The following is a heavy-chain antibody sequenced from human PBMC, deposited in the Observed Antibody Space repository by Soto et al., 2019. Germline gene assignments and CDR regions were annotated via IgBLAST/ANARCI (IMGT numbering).Heavy chain of an antibody. CDR1: GFTFSSYG. D-gene: IGHD4-17*01. V-gene: IGHV3-48*01. J-gene: IGHJ3*02. Sequence: PGGSLRLSCAASGFTFSSYGMNWVRQAPGKGLEWVSYISTSSSPIYYADSVKGRFTISRDNAKNSLYLQMNRLRAEDTAVYYCARDALDYLYDAFDIWGQGTMVTV. CDR2: ISTSSSPI. CDR3: ARDALDYLYDAFDI.